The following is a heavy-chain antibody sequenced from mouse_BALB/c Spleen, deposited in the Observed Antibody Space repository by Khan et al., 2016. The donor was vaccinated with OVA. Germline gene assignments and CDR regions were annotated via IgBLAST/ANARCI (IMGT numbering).Heavy chain of an antibody. D-gene: IGHD1-1*01. Sequence: EVELVESGPRLVKPSQSLSLPCPVTCYSITSDYAWYWIRQFHGNNLAWMSYISYSGKTKYNPSLKSRFSLTRDTSKNQFFMQLNSVTTEDKATYYCARIYGGDFDYWGQGTTLTVSS. J-gene: IGHJ2*01. CDR2: ISYSGKT. CDR3: ARIYGGDFDY. CDR1: CYSITSDYA. V-gene: IGHV3-2*02.